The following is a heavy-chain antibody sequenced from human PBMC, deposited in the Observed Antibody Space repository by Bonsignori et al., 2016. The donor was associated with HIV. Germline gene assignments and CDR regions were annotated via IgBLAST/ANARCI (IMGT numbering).Heavy chain of an antibody. CDR1: GFTFSSYW. J-gene: IGHJ4*02. CDR3: ARVGRGRVPPFDY. Sequence: GGSLRLSCAASGFTFSSYWMSWVRQAPGKGLEWVANIKQDGSEKYYVDSVKGRFTISRDNAKNSLYLQMNSLRAEDTAVYYCARVGRGRVPPFDYWGQGTLVTVSS. D-gene: IGHD3-16*01. V-gene: IGHV3-7*01. CDR2: IKQDGSEK.